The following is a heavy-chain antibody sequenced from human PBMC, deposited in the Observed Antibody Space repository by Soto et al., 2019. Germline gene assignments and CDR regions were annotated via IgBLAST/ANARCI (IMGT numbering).Heavy chain of an antibody. CDR1: GFTFSSYA. J-gene: IGHJ4*02. Sequence: EVQLLESGGGLVQPGGSLRLSCAASGFTFSSYAMSWVRQAPGKGLEWVSAISGSGGSPYSADSVKGRFTISRDNSKNTLYMQTNSLRAEDTAVYYGAKDVGDYDSSGYPDYCDYWGQGTLVTVSS. CDR3: AKDVGDYDSSGYPDYCDY. V-gene: IGHV3-23*01. D-gene: IGHD3-22*01. CDR2: ISGSGGSP.